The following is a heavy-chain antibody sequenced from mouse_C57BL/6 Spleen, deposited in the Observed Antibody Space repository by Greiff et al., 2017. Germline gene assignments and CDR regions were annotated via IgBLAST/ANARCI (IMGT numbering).Heavy chain of an antibody. CDR3: ARYYSGSSSYFDY. D-gene: IGHD1-1*01. CDR2: IDPSDSET. CDR1: GYTFTNYW. J-gene: IGHJ2*01. V-gene: IGHV1-52*01. Sequence: VQLQQPGAELVRPGSSVKLSCKASGYTFTNYWMHWVKQRPIQGLEWIGNIDPSDSETHYNQKFKDKATLTVDKSYSTAYMQLSSLRSEDSAVYYCARYYSGSSSYFDYWGQGTTLTVSS.